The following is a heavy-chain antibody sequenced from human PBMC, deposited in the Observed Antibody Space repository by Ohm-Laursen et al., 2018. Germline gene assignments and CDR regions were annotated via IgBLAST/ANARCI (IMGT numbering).Heavy chain of an antibody. V-gene: IGHV3-9*01. CDR2: ISWNSGSI. CDR3: ARDNEPL. Sequence: SLRLSCSASGFTFDDYAMHWVRQAPGKGLEWVSGISWNSGSIGYADSVKGRFTISRDNSKNTLYLQMNSLRAEDTAVYYCARDNEPLWGQGTLVTVSS. CDR1: GFTFDDYA. J-gene: IGHJ4*02.